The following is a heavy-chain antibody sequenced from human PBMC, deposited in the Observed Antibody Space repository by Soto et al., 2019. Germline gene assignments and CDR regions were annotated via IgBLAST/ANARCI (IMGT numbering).Heavy chain of an antibody. CDR1: GYSFTRYG. V-gene: IGHV1-18*01. Sequence: QVQLVQSGNEVKKPGASVNVSCKASGYSFTRYGISWVRQAPGQGLEWMGWISGYNGKTKYAQNLQGRVSITTDTSTSTADMELRSLGSDDTAGYYGAREGDRPYYYYGMDVWGQGTTVTVSS. D-gene: IGHD3-16*01. J-gene: IGHJ6*02. CDR2: ISGYNGKT. CDR3: AREGDRPYYYYGMDV.